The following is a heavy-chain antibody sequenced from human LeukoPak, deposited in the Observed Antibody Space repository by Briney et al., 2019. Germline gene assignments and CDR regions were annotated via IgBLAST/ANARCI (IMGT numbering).Heavy chain of an antibody. CDR2: IFDGGST. CDR3: SLLPGASRPRYYFVL. CDR1: GSSLYGGYS. D-gene: IGHD2/OR15-2a*01. V-gene: IGHV4-38-2*01. J-gene: IGHJ4*02. Sequence: PSETLSLTSVVPGSSLYGGYSWAWIRQPPGKGLEWIGTIFDGGSTYNNPSLKSQATLSVDRSKNKLSLRLTSVPAATPVGYYLSLLPGASRPRYYFVLWGQRTRVSVPS.